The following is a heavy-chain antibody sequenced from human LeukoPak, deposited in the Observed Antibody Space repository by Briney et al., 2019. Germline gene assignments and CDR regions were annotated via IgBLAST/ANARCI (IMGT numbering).Heavy chain of an antibody. CDR1: GFTFSSYW. V-gene: IGHV3-74*01. CDR2: INGDGSST. J-gene: IGHJ4*02. Sequence: GGSLRLSCAASGFTFSSYWMHWVRQAPGKGLVWVSRINGDGSSTSYADSVKGRFTISRDNAKNTLYLQMNSLRAEDTAVYYCARESRQGYFDYWGQGTLVTVSS. CDR3: ARESRQGYFDY.